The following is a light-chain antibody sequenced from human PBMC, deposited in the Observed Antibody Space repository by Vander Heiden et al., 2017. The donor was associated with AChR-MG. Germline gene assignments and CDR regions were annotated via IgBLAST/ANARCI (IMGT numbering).Light chain of an antibody. J-gene: IGKJ1*01. Sequence: EIVLTQSPATLSLSPGESATLSCRASQSVSMHLAWYQQKPGQAPRLLIYDTSNRATGIPARFRGSGSGTDFTLTISSLEPEDFAVYYCQQRGTWPPTFSQGTKVEIK. V-gene: IGKV3-11*01. CDR3: QQRGTWPPT. CDR2: DTS. CDR1: QSVSMH.